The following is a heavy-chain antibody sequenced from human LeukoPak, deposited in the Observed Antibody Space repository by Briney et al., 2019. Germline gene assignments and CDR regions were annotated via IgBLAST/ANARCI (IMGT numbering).Heavy chain of an antibody. D-gene: IGHD3-10*01. CDR3: ARDQGDDY. Sequence: SVKVSCKASGGTFSNYAINWVRQAPGQGLEWMGRVFPIFGTPNYAQKFQGRVTFTADKSTSTAYMELSSLTSEDTAVYYCARDQGDDYWGQGTLVTVSS. CDR2: VFPIFGTP. J-gene: IGHJ4*02. CDR1: GGTFSNYA. V-gene: IGHV1-69*06.